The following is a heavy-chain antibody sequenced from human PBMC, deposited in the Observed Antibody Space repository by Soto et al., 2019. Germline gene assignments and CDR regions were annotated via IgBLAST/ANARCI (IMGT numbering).Heavy chain of an antibody. CDR2: ISWNSGNK. CDR1: GFTFDDYA. Sequence: GGSLRLSCAASGFTFDDYAMHWVRQAPGRGLEWVSGISWNSGNKGYADSVKGRFTISRDNAKISLYLQMNSLRPEDTALYYCAKDIGGDYGPPDAFDIWGQGTMVTVSS. V-gene: IGHV3-9*01. J-gene: IGHJ3*02. D-gene: IGHD4-17*01. CDR3: AKDIGGDYGPPDAFDI.